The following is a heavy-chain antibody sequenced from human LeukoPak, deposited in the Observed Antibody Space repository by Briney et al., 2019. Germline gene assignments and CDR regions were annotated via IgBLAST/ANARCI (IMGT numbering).Heavy chain of an antibody. D-gene: IGHD2-2*01. CDR1: GGSISSYY. CDR3: ARYARYVVVPAVRSDAFDI. CDR2: IYYSGST. J-gene: IGHJ3*02. V-gene: IGHV4-59*08. Sequence: SETLSLTCTVSGGSISSYYWSWIRQPPGKGLEWIGYIYYSGSTNYNPSLKSRVTISVDTSKNQFSLKLSSVTAADTAVYYCARYARYVVVPAVRSDAFDIWGQGTMVTVSS.